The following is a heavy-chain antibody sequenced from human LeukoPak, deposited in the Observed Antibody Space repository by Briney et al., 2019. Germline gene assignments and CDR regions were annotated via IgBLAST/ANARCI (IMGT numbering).Heavy chain of an antibody. CDR1: GYTFTSYD. D-gene: IGHD3-22*01. J-gene: IGHJ5*02. CDR3: ARAQYYYDSSGYDWNWFDP. CDR2: MNPNSGNT. V-gene: IGHV1-8*01. Sequence: ASVKVSCKASGYTFTSYDINWVRQATGQGLEWMGWMNPNSGNTGYAQKFQGRVTMTRNASISTAYMELSSLRSEDTAVYYCARAQYYYDSSGYDWNWFDPWGQGTLVTVSS.